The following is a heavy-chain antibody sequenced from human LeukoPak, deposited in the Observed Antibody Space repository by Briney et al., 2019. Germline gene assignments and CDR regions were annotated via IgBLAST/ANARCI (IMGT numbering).Heavy chain of an antibody. CDR2: ISSSSSYI. V-gene: IGHV3-21*01. CDR3: ASEYCSSTSCSSDP. Sequence: GGSLTLSCAASGFTFSSYSMNWVRQAPGKGLEWVSSISSSSSYIYYADSVKGRFTISRDNAKNSLYLQMNSLRAEDTAVYYWASEYCSSTSCSSDPWGQGTLVTVSS. CDR1: GFTFSSYS. J-gene: IGHJ5*02. D-gene: IGHD2-2*01.